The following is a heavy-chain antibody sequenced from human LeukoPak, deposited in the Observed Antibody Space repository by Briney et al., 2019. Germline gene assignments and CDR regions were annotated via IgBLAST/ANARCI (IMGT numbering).Heavy chain of an antibody. CDR1: GFTFSDYY. V-gene: IGHV4-34*01. Sequence: GSLRLSCAASGFTFSDYYMSWIRQAPGKGLEWIGEINHSGSTNYNPSLKSRVTISVDTSKNQFSLKLSSVTAADTAVYYCARGRVERATRRSYYFDYWGQGTLVTVSS. J-gene: IGHJ4*02. D-gene: IGHD5-24*01. CDR2: INHSGST. CDR3: ARGRVERATRRSYYFDY.